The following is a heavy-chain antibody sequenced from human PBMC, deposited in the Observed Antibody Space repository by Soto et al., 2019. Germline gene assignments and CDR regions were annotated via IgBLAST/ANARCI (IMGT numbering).Heavy chain of an antibody. D-gene: IGHD5-18*01. Sequence: LSLTCTVSGGSVTSDEDYWTWIRQSPGKGLEWIGYISNSGSTGYNPSLKTRLSMSVDGSKNQFTLRLTSVTAADTAVYFCATESGSTYGYFDHWGQGTQVTVSS. CDR1: GGSVTSDEDY. CDR2: ISNSGST. CDR3: ATESGSTYGYFDH. V-gene: IGHV4-30-4*01. J-gene: IGHJ4*02.